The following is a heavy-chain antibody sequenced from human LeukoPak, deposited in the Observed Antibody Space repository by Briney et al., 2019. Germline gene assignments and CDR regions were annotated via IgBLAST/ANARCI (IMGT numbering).Heavy chain of an antibody. CDR2: IWYDGSNK. J-gene: IGHJ4*02. CDR1: GFTFSNYG. CDR3: AKPSIYYDFWSGSYYFDY. D-gene: IGHD3-3*01. Sequence: GGSLRLSCAASGFTFSNYGMHWVRQAPGKGLEWVAIIWYDGSNKYYADSVKGRFTISRDNSKNTLYLQMNSLRGEDTAVYYCAKPSIYYDFWSGSYYFDYWGQGTLVTVSS. V-gene: IGHV3-33*06.